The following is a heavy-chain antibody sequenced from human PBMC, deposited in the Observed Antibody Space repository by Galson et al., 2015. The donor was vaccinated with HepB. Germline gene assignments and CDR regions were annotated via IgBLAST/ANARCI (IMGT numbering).Heavy chain of an antibody. CDR1: GYTLTELS. CDR3: AIHGYSYGYTWDY. V-gene: IGHV1-24*01. D-gene: IGHD5-18*01. Sequence: SVKVSCKVSGYTLTELSMHWVRQAPGKGLEWMGGFDPEDGETIYAQKFQGRVTMTEDTSTDTAYMELSSLRSEDTAVYYCAIHGYSYGYTWDYWGQGTLVTVSS. J-gene: IGHJ4*02. CDR2: FDPEDGET.